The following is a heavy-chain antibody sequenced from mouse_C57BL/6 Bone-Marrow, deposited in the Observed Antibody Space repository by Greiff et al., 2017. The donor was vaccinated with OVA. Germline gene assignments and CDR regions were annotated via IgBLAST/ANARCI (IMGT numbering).Heavy chain of an antibody. V-gene: IGHV5-16*01. D-gene: IGHD1-1*01. CDR1: GFTFSDYY. J-gene: IGHJ1*03. CDR2: INYDGSST. CDR3: AREGSNYYGSSSHWYFDV. Sequence: EVKLMESEGGLVQPGSSMKLSCTASGFTFSDYYMAWVRQVPEKGLEWVANINYDGSSTYYLDSLKSRFIISRDNAKNILYLQMSRLKSEDTATYYCAREGSNYYGSSSHWYFDVWGTGTTVTVSS.